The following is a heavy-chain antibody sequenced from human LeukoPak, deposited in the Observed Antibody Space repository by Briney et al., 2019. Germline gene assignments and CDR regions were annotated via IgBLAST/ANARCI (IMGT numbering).Heavy chain of an antibody. CDR2: INHSGST. CDR1: GGSFSGYY. Sequence: SETLSLTCAVYGGSFSGYYWSWIRQPPGKGLEWIGEINHSGSTNYNPSLKSRVTISVDTSKNQFSLKLSFVTAADTAVYYCARGTGALSDYWGQGTLVTVSS. CDR3: ARGTGALSDY. D-gene: IGHD1-14*01. J-gene: IGHJ4*02. V-gene: IGHV4-34*01.